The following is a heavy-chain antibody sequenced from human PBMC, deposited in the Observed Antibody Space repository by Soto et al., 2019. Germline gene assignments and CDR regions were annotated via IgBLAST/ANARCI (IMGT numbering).Heavy chain of an antibody. CDR2: INPNSGGT. Sequence: ASVKVSCKASGYTFTGYYMHWVRQAPGQGLEWMGWINPNSGGTNYAQKFQGWVTMTRDTSISTAYMELSRLRSDDTAVYYCASSAVFNCSGGSCDSDAFDIWGQGTMVTVSS. V-gene: IGHV1-2*04. CDR3: ASSAVFNCSGGSCDSDAFDI. J-gene: IGHJ3*02. CDR1: GYTFTGYY. D-gene: IGHD2-15*01.